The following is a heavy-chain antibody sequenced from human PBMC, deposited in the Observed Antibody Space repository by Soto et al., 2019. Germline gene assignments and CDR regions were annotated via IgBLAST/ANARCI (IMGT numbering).Heavy chain of an antibody. D-gene: IGHD3-3*01. CDR3: AKDIRNHNEFWSGYVDY. V-gene: IGHV3-30*18. CDR1: GFPFSSYG. Sequence: GGSLRLSCAASGFPFSSYGMHWVRQAPGKGPEWVAVISYDGSKTYYADSVKGRFTISRDNSKNTLYLQMNSLSGEDTAVYYCAKDIRNHNEFWSGYVDYWGQGTLVTVSS. J-gene: IGHJ4*02. CDR2: ISYDGSKT.